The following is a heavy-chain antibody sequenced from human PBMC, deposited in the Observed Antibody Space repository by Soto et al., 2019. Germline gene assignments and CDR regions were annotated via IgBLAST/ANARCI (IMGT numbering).Heavy chain of an antibody. D-gene: IGHD6-13*01. J-gene: IGHJ5*02. V-gene: IGHV3-73*01. CDR2: IRNKASNYAT. CDR1: GFTFSGPA. CDR3: TRGAAGLDP. Sequence: EVQLVESGGGLVQPGGSLKLSCAASGFTFSGPAMHWVRQASGKGLEWVGHIRNKASNYATAYAAAVRGRFTISRDDSHNTAYLQMNSLKTEDTAVYYCTRGAAGLDPWGQGTLVTVSS.